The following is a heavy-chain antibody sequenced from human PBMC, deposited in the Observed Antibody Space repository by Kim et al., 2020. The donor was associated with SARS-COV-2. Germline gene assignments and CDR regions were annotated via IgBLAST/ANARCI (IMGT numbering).Heavy chain of an antibody. CDR3: ARDQGYYYDSSGVFDY. CDR1: GFTFSSYA. D-gene: IGHD3-22*01. J-gene: IGHJ4*02. CDR2: ISYDGSNK. V-gene: IGHV3-30*04. Sequence: GGSLRLSCAASGFTFSSYAMHWVRQAPGKGLEWVAVISYDGSNKYYVDSVKGRFTISRDNSKNTLYLQMNSLRAEDTAVYYCARDQGYYYDSSGVFDYWGQGTLVTVSS.